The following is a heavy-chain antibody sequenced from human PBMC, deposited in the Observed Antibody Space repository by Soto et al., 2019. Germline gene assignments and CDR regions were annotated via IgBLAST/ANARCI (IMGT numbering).Heavy chain of an antibody. CDR1: GYSFNNYW. Sequence: GESLKISCKGFGYSFNNYWIGWVRQMPGKGLEWMGIIYPGDSDTRYSPSFQGQVTISADKSISTAYLQWSSLKASDTAMYYCARQGFGNAYYYYGMDVWGQGTTVTVSS. J-gene: IGHJ6*02. CDR3: ARQGFGNAYYYYGMDV. V-gene: IGHV5-51*01. CDR2: IYPGDSDT. D-gene: IGHD3-10*01.